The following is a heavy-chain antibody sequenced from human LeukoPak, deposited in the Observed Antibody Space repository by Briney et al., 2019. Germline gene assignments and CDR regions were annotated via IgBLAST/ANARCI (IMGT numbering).Heavy chain of an antibody. CDR2: INPKSGDT. V-gene: IGHV1-2*02. CDR1: GYTFSGSY. D-gene: IGHD6-19*01. CDR3: ARDKGSSGCFYYYCFMDL. Sequence: ASVNVSCKASGYTFSGSYIHWVGQAPGQGLEWMGWINPKSGDTKYSQKFQGRVSMTSDTSIATAYMELSRLNSDDTAVYYCARDKGSSGCFYYYCFMDLWGRGTTVTVSS. J-gene: IGHJ6*03.